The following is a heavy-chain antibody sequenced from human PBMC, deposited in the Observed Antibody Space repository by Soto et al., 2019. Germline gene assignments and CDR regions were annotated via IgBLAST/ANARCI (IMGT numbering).Heavy chain of an antibody. D-gene: IGHD3-22*01. CDR2: IYYSGST. J-gene: IGHJ4*02. V-gene: IGHV4-59*08. Sequence: PSETLSLTCTVSGGSISSYYWSWIRQPPGKGLEWIGYIYYSGSTNYNPSLKSRVTISVDTSKNQFSLKLSSVTAADTAVYYCARRGPENYYDSSGFMDYWGQGTLVTVSS. CDR1: GGSISSYY. CDR3: ARRGPENYYDSSGFMDY.